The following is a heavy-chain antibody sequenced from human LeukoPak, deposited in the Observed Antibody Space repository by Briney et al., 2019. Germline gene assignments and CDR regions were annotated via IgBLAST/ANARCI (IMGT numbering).Heavy chain of an antibody. Sequence: PGGSLRLSCAASGFAFSSYSMHWVRQAPGRGLEWVALISYDGSTKYYADSVKGRFTISRDNSKNTLYLQMNSLRAEDTAVYYCAREGDGYNLEYWGQGTLVTVSS. J-gene: IGHJ4*02. CDR1: GFAFSSYS. CDR2: ISYDGSTK. V-gene: IGHV3-30*01. CDR3: AREGDGYNLEY. D-gene: IGHD5-24*01.